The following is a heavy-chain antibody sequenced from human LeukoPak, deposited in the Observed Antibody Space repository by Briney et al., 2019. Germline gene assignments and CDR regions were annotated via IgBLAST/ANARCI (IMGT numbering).Heavy chain of an antibody. CDR3: ARARSGNYFDY. D-gene: IGHD3-3*01. V-gene: IGHV3-48*01. J-gene: IGHJ4*02. CDR1: GFTFSSVS. CDR2: ISSSSSTI. Sequence: GGSLRLSRAASGFTFSSVSMSWVRQAPGKGLEWISYISSSSSTIYYADSVKGRFTISRDNAKNSVYLQMNSLRAEDTAVYSCARARSGNYFDYWGQGTMVTVSS.